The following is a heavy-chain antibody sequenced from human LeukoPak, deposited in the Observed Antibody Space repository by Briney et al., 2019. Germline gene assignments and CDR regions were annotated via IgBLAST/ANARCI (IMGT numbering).Heavy chain of an antibody. CDR1: GFIFSSYA. V-gene: IGHV3-30*18. CDR2: ISYDGSNE. Sequence: GGSLRLSCAASGFIFSSYAMHWVRQAPGKGLEWVAVISYDGSNEYYADSVKGRFTISRDNSENTLHLQMNSLRVEDTAMYYCAKVNYYDSSGYFDYWGQGTLVTVSS. J-gene: IGHJ4*02. D-gene: IGHD3-22*01. CDR3: AKVNYYDSSGYFDY.